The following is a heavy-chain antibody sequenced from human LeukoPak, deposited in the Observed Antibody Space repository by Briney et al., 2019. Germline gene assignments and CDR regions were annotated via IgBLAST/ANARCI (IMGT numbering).Heavy chain of an antibody. CDR2: IFPGDSDT. CDR3: ARYDYGGSSATDAFDI. J-gene: IGHJ3*02. Sequence: GESLKISCKGSGYSFTTYWIGWVRQMPGKGLEWMGIIFPGDSDTIYSPSFQGQVTISADKSINTAYLQCSSLKASDTAMYYCARYDYGGSSATDAFDIWGQGTMVTVSS. D-gene: IGHD4-23*01. CDR1: GYSFTTYW. V-gene: IGHV5-51*01.